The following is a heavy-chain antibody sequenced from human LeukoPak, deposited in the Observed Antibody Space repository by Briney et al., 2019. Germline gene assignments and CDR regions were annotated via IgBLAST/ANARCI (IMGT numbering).Heavy chain of an antibody. J-gene: IGHJ5*02. D-gene: IGHD1-26*01. CDR1: GFTFSSYS. V-gene: IGHV3-21*01. CDR2: ISSSSSYI. CDR3: ARDKGVVGTPAP. Sequence: GGSLRLSCAASGFTFSSYSMNWVRQAPGKGLEWVSSISSSSSYIYYADSVKGRFTISRDNAKNSLYLQMNSLRAEDTAIYYCARDKGVVGTPAPWGQGTLVTVSS.